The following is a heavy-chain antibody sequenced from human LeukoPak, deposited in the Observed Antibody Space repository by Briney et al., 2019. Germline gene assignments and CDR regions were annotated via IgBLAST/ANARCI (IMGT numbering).Heavy chain of an antibody. Sequence: GGSLRLSCAASGFTFSSYSMNWVRQAPGKGLVWVSRTNSDGSSTSYADSVKGRFTISRDNAKNTLYLQMNSLGAEDTAVYYCATTYYYDSSGYAGYWGQGTLVTVSS. D-gene: IGHD3-22*01. CDR3: ATTYYYDSSGYAGY. V-gene: IGHV3-74*01. CDR1: GFTFSSYS. J-gene: IGHJ4*02. CDR2: TNSDGSST.